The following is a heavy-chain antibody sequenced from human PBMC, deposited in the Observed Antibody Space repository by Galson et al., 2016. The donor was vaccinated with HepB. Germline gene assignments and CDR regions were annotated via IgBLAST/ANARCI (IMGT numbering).Heavy chain of an antibody. Sequence: ETLSLTCTVSGGSMNSITFYWGWIRQPPGKGLEWIGSIVYSGSSYYNPSLKSRVTISVDTPKNQFSLRLSSVTAADAAVYYCARTPGRNFDIMTGYYADYHYDGMDVWGQGTTVTVSS. CDR2: IVYSGSS. CDR1: GGSMNSITFY. V-gene: IGHV4-39*01. CDR3: ARTPGRNFDIMTGYYADYHYDGMDV. J-gene: IGHJ6*02. D-gene: IGHD3-9*01.